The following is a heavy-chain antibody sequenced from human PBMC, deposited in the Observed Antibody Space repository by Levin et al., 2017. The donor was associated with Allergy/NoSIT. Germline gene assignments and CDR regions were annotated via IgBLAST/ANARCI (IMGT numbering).Heavy chain of an antibody. D-gene: IGHD1-1*01. V-gene: IGHV5-51*01. J-gene: IGHJ6*03. CDR1: GYSFTSYW. Sequence: GGSLRLSCQGSGYSFTSYWIGWVRQMPGKGLEWMGIIYPGDSDTRYSPSFQGQVTISADKSISNAYLQWSSLKASDTAIYYCARLGTRDYYYYMDVWGKGTTVTVSS. CDR2: IYPGDSDT. CDR3: ARLGTRDYYYYMDV.